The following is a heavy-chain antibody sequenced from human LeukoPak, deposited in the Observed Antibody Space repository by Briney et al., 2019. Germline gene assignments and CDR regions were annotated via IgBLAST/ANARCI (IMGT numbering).Heavy chain of an antibody. CDR1: GGSFSGYY. J-gene: IGHJ5*02. V-gene: IGHV4-34*01. Sequence: SETLSLTCAVYGGSFSGYYWSWIRQPPGKGLEWIGEINHSGSTNYNPSLKSRVTISVDTSKNQFSLKLSSVTAADTAVYYCARERSLGYCSGGSCYHNWFDPWGQGTLVTVSS. D-gene: IGHD2-15*01. CDR2: INHSGST. CDR3: ARERSLGYCSGGSCYHNWFDP.